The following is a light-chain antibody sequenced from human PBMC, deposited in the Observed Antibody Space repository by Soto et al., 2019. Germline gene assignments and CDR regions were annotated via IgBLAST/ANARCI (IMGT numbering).Light chain of an antibody. CDR3: QQYNNWPPT. Sequence: EIVMTQSPGTLSVSPGERATLSCRASQSVSNNVAWYQRKPGQAPRLLFSGASTRATGVPATFSGSGSGTDFTLTISSLQSADFAVYSCQQYNNWPPTFGQGTRVEVK. J-gene: IGKJ1*01. CDR1: QSVSNN. CDR2: GAS. V-gene: IGKV3-15*01.